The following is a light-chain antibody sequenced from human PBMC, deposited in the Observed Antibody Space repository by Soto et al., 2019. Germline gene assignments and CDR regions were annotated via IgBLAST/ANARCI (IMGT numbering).Light chain of an antibody. CDR1: QTVSGNY. V-gene: IGKV3-20*01. J-gene: IGKJ2*01. Sequence: EIVLTKSPGILSLSPGERATLSCRASQTVSGNYLAWYQQKPGQSPRLLIYGSSDRATGIPDRFSGSGSGTDFTLTINRVEPEDFAVYYCQQYGISPPYTFGQGTTLEI. CDR3: QQYGISPPYT. CDR2: GSS.